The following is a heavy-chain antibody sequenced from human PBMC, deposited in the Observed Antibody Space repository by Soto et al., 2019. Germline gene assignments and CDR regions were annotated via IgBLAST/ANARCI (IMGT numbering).Heavy chain of an antibody. Sequence: PGGSLRLSCAASGFTFSSYAMSWVRQAPGKGLEWVSAISGSGGSTYYADSVKGRFTISRDNSKNTLYLQMNSLRAEDTAVYYCARVGVDTAMEEDYYYYGMDVWGQGTTVTVSS. J-gene: IGHJ6*02. CDR3: ARVGVDTAMEEDYYYYGMDV. CDR1: GFTFSSYA. CDR2: ISGSGGST. V-gene: IGHV3-23*01. D-gene: IGHD5-18*01.